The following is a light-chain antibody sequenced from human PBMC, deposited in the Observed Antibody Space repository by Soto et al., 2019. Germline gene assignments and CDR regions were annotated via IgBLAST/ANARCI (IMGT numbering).Light chain of an antibody. CDR1: QSVAGTY. CDR2: RAS. CDR3: QQYGNSPIT. Sequence: EFVLTQSPGTLSLSPGERATLSCRASQSVAGTYLAWYQQKPGQAPRLLIYRASSRATGIPDRFSGSGSGTDFTLTISRLEPEDFAVYYCQQYGNSPITFGQGTRLEIK. J-gene: IGKJ5*01. V-gene: IGKV3-20*01.